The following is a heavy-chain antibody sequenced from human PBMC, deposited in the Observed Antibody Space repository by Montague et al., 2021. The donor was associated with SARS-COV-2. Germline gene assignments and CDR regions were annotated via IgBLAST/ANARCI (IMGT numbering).Heavy chain of an antibody. D-gene: IGHD6-13*01. Sequence: PALVKPTQTLTLTCTLSGLPLSTSGLCVGWIRQPPVKALEWLALTDWDDDKYYSPSLKTRLSISKDTSKNQVVLTMANMEPVDTATYYCARIPNDSWYVSYFDYWGQGILVTVSS. CDR2: TDWDDDK. CDR3: ARIPNDSWYVSYFDY. V-gene: IGHV2-70*01. J-gene: IGHJ4*02. CDR1: GLPLSTSGLC.